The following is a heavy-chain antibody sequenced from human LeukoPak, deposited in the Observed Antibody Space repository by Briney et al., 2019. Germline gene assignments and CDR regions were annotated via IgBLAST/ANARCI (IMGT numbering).Heavy chain of an antibody. J-gene: IGHJ3*01. CDR2: ISDDSRTT. D-gene: IGHD1-26*01. CDR3: ARDALTPSGSPYEV. Sequence: PGGSLRLSCAASVFSFSYYSMNWVRQAPGKGLEWVSYISDDSRTTYYADSVKGRFTISRDNSKNTLYLQMNSLRAEDTAVYYCARDALTPSGSPYEVWGQGTMVTVSS. CDR1: VFSFSYYS. V-gene: IGHV3-48*01.